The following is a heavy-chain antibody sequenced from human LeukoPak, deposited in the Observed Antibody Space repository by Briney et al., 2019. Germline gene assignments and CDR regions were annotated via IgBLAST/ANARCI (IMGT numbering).Heavy chain of an antibody. D-gene: IGHD3-22*01. V-gene: IGHV4-34*01. CDR1: GGSFSGYY. J-gene: IGHJ4*02. Sequence: PSETLSLTCAVYGGSFSGYYWSWIRKPPGKGLEWIGEINHSGSTNYNPSLKSRVTISVDTSKNQFSLKLSSVTAADTAVYYCATGPNSTYYYDSSGSYWGQGTLVTVSS. CDR2: INHSGST. CDR3: ATGPNSTYYYDSSGSY.